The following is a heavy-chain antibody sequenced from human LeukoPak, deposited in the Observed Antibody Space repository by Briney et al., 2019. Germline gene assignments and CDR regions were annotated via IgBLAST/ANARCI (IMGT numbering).Heavy chain of an antibody. D-gene: IGHD3-10*02. CDR1: GFTFTTYW. V-gene: IGHV3-7*01. Sequence: GESLRLSCAASGFTFTTYWMSWVRQAPGKGLEWVANIKQDGSEKYYVDSVKGRFTISRDNAKNSLYLQMNSLRAEDTAVYYCAELGITMIGGVWGKGTTVTISS. CDR2: IKQDGSEK. CDR3: AELGITMIGGV. J-gene: IGHJ6*04.